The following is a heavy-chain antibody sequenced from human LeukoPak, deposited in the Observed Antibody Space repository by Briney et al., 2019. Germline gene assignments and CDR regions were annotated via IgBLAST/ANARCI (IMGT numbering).Heavy chain of an antibody. CDR1: GFTFSSYW. Sequence: GGSLRLSCAACGFTFSSYWMTWVRQAPGKGLEWVANIKQDGSEKYYVDSVKGRFTISRDNAKNSLYLQMNSLRAEDTAVYYCARDRRYFDWLHDAFDIWGQGTMVTVSS. V-gene: IGHV3-7*04. CDR3: ARDRRYFDWLHDAFDI. J-gene: IGHJ3*02. CDR2: IKQDGSEK. D-gene: IGHD3-9*01.